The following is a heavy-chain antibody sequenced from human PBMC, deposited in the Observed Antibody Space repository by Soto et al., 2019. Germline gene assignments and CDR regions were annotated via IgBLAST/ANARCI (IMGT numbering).Heavy chain of an antibody. CDR2: IYYSGST. D-gene: IGHD3-3*01. J-gene: IGHJ4*02. CDR1: GGSISSGDYY. CDR3: ARDIRITIFGVVTRPDY. V-gene: IGHV4-30-4*01. Sequence: SETLSLTCTVSGGSISSGDYYWSWIRQPPGKGLEWIGYIYYSGSTYYNPSLKSRVTISVDTSKNQFSLKLSSVTAADTAVYYCARDIRITIFGVVTRPDYRGQRTLVTVSS.